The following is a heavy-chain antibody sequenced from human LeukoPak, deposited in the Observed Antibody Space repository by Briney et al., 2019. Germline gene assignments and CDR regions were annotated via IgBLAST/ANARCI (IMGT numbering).Heavy chain of an antibody. V-gene: IGHV3-7*03. J-gene: IGHJ4*02. D-gene: IGHD5-12*01. CDR2: IKQDGSEK. CDR3: TTDLITDIVATITRLIDY. Sequence: GGSLRLSCAASGFTFSSYWMSWVRQAPGKGLEWVANIKQDGSEKHYLGSVKGRFTISRDNGKNSLYLQMNSLKTEDTAVYYCTTDLITDIVATITRLIDYWGQGTLVTVSS. CDR1: GFTFSSYW.